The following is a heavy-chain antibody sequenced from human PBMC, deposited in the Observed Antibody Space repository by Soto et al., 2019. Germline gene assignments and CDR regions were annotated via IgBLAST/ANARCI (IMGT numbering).Heavy chain of an antibody. V-gene: IGHV1-69*06. J-gene: IGHJ4*02. CDR1: GGTFTTST. D-gene: IGHD3-16*01. Sequence: QVQLVQSGAEVKKPGSSVTVSCQTSGGTFTTSTISWVRQAPGQGLEWMGGIIPVFGTPSYAQKFQGRVTMIADKSASTVYMELRNLRSEDTAMYYCARPADYVSGFSQWGQGTLVTVSS. CDR3: ARPADYVSGFSQ. CDR2: IIPVFGTP.